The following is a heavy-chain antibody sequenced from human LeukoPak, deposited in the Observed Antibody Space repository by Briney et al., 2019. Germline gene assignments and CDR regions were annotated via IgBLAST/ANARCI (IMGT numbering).Heavy chain of an antibody. D-gene: IGHD5-12*01. V-gene: IGHV4-39*01. CDR1: GGSISSSRYY. Sequence: SETLSLNCTVSGGSISSSRYYWGWIRQPPGKGLEWIGSIYYSGSTYYNPSLKSRVTISVDTSKNQLSLKLSSVTAADTAVYYCARHGAIDVAATIYYYMDVWGKGTTVTVSS. CDR3: ARHGAIDVAATIYYYMDV. J-gene: IGHJ6*03. CDR2: IYYSGST.